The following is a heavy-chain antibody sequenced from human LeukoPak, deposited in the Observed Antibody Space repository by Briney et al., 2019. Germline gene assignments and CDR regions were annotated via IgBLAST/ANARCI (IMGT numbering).Heavy chain of an antibody. CDR1: GGSISSGGYY. J-gene: IGHJ4*02. CDR3: ARGGLPLDY. Sequence: SETLSLTCSVSGGSISSGGYYWSWIRQPPGKGLEWIGYIYHSGSTYYNPSLKSRVTISVDSSKNQFSLKLSSVTAADTAVYYCARGGLPLDYWGQGTLVTVSS. D-gene: IGHD5-12*01. CDR2: IYHSGST. V-gene: IGHV4-30-2*01.